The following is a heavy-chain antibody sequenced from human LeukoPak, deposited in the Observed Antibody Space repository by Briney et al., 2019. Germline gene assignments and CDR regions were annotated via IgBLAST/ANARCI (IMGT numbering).Heavy chain of an antibody. CDR1: GFTVSSNY. Sequence: GGSLRLSCAASGFTVSSNYMSWVRQAPGKGLEWVSVIYSGGSTYYADSVKGRFTISRDNSKNTLYLQMNSLRAEDTAVYYCARDQDGDYGVYYYGMDVWGQGTTVTVSS. J-gene: IGHJ6*02. CDR3: ARDQDGDYGVYYYGMDV. CDR2: IYSGGST. D-gene: IGHD4-17*01. V-gene: IGHV3-66*01.